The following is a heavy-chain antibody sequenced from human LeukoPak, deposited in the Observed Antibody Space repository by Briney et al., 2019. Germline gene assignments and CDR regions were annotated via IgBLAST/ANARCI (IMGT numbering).Heavy chain of an antibody. J-gene: IGHJ6*02. CDR1: GFPFSDYY. V-gene: IGHV3-11*01. Sequence: GGSLPLSCPASGFPFSDYYMSWIRQAPGKGLEWGSYISSSGSNIYYAASVKGRFTISRDNAKNSLYLQMNSLRAEDTAVYYCARHPKIYYYYGMDVWGQGTTVTVSS. CDR3: ARHPKIYYYYGMDV. CDR2: ISSSGSNI.